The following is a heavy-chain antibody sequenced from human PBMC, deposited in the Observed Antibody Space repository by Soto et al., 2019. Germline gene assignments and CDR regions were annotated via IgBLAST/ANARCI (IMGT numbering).Heavy chain of an antibody. CDR2: INPSGGST. V-gene: IGHV1-46*01. Sequence: ASVKVSCKASGYTFTSYYIHWVRQAPGQGLEWMGIINPSGGSTNYAQKFQGRVTMTSDTSTSTVYMELRSLRSDDTAVYYCARGGSGSYYLQLWFDPWGQGTLVTVSS. CDR3: ARGGSGSYYLQLWFDP. J-gene: IGHJ5*02. D-gene: IGHD3-10*01. CDR1: GYTFTSYY.